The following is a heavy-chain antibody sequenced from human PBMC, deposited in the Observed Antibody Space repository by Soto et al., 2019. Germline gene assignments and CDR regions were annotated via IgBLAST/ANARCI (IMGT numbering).Heavy chain of an antibody. CDR3: ARAPVEMATINHGYYFDY. D-gene: IGHD5-12*01. V-gene: IGHV4-31*03. CDR2: IYYSGST. CDR1: GGSISSGGYY. Sequence: SESLSLTCTVSGGSISSGGYYWSWIRQHPGKGLEWIGYIYYSGSTYYNPSLKSRVTISVDTSKNQFSLKLSSVTAADTAVYYCARAPVEMATINHGYYFDYWGQGTLVTVS. J-gene: IGHJ4*02.